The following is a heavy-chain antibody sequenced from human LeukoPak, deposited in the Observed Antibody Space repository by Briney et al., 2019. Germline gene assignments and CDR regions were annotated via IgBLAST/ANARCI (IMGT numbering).Heavy chain of an antibody. D-gene: IGHD3-9*01. CDR3: ARGKTLRYFDWLSNYYYYGMDV. CDR2: IGTAGDT. Sequence: GGSLRLSCAASGFTFSSYDMHWVRQATGKGPEWVSAIGTAGDTYYPGSVKGRFTISRENAKNSLYLQMNSLRAGDTAVYYCARGKTLRYFDWLSNYYYYGMDVWGQGTTVTVSS. J-gene: IGHJ6*02. CDR1: GFTFSSYD. V-gene: IGHV3-13*01.